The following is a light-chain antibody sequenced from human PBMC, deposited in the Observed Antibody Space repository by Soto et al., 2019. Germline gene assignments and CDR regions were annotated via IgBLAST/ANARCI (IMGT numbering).Light chain of an antibody. CDR1: QSISSH. CDR2: AS. Sequence: EIVLTQSPATLSLSPGERATLSCRASQSISSHLAWYQQKPGQAPRLLNASNRATGIPARFSGSGSGTDFTLTISSLEPDDFAVYYCQQRPNWPLTFGGGTKVEIK. J-gene: IGKJ4*01. CDR3: QQRPNWPLT. V-gene: IGKV3-11*01.